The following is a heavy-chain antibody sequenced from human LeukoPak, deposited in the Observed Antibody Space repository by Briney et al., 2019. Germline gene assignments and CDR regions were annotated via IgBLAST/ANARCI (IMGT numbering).Heavy chain of an antibody. CDR2: IYSCINT. CDR1: GFTFSNNY. Sequence: GGSLRLSCAASGFTFSNNYMIWVRQAPGKGLEWVSVIYSCINTYYADSLNCRFTISRHNSKNTLYLQMNSLRAEDTAVYYCAGKNIVVVTASLHYRFDPWGQGTLVTVSS. V-gene: IGHV3-66*01. D-gene: IGHD2-21*02. J-gene: IGHJ5*02. CDR3: AGKNIVVVTASLHYRFDP.